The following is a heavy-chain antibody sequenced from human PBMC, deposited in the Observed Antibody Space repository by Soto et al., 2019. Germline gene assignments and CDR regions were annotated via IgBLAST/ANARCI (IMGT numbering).Heavy chain of an antibody. CDR2: ISYDGSNK. J-gene: IGHJ4*02. V-gene: IGHV3-30-3*01. D-gene: IGHD5-12*01. CDR3: ATRDGYNPFDY. Sequence: QVQLVESGGGVDQPGRSLRLSCAASGFTFSSYAMHWVRQAPGKGLEWVAVISYDGSNKYYADSVKGRFTISRDNSKNTLYLQMNSLRAEDTAVYYCATRDGYNPFDYWGQGTLVTVSS. CDR1: GFTFSSYA.